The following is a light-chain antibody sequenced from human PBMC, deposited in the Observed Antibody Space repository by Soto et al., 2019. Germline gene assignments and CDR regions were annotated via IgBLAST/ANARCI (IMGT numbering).Light chain of an antibody. CDR1: QSISSW. Sequence: IQMTQSPSTLSATVGDRVTITCRASQSISSWLAWYQQKPGKAPKLLIYKASSLESGIPSRFSGSGSGTEFTLTISSLQPDDFAPYYCQQYNSYPITFGQGTRLEI. CDR3: QQYNSYPIT. CDR2: KAS. V-gene: IGKV1-5*03. J-gene: IGKJ5*01.